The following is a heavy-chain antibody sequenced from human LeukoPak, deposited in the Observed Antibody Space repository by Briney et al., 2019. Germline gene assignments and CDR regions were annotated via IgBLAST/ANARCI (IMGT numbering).Heavy chain of an antibody. CDR2: IWYDGSNK. CDR1: GFTFSSYG. Sequence: PGRSLRLSCAASGFTFSSYGMHWVRQAPGKGLEWVAVIWYDGSNKYYADSVKGRFTISRDNSKNTLYLQMNSLRAEDTAVYYCAKDGGGSSWFGDAFDIWGQGTMVTVSS. D-gene: IGHD6-13*01. V-gene: IGHV3-33*06. CDR3: AKDGGGSSWFGDAFDI. J-gene: IGHJ3*02.